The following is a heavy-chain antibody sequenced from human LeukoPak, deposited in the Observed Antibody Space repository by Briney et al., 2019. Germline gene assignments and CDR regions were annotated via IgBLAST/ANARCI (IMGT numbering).Heavy chain of an antibody. CDR3: ARGGASELYYFDY. V-gene: IGHV3-53*01. J-gene: IGHJ4*02. CDR2: ICDGGNT. Sequence: GGSLRLSCAASGFTVSNKYMSWVRQAPGKGLECVSVICDGGNTYYADSVKGRFTISRDNSKNTLYLQVNSLRAEDTAVYYCARGGASELYYFDYWGQGTLVTVSS. D-gene: IGHD2-15*01. CDR1: GFTVSNKY.